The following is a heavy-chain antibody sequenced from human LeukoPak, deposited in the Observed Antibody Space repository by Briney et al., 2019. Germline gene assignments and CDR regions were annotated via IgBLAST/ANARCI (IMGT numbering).Heavy chain of an antibody. CDR2: IRWYSGHI. CDR1: GFIFDDYA. D-gene: IGHD5-12*01. V-gene: IGHV3-9*01. J-gene: IGHJ6*03. CDR3: ARTRGVWEYSGYAENYYYYMDV. Sequence: QPGGSLRLSCSASGFIFDDYAMHWARQAPGKGLEWVAGIRWYSGHIGYADSVKGRFSISRDNAKNCLYLQMNSLRAEDTAVYYCARTRGVWEYSGYAENYYYYMDVWGKGTTVTISS.